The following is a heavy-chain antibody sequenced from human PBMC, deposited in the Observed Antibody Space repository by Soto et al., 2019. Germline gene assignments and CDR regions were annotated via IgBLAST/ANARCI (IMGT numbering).Heavy chain of an antibody. CDR1: GGSVSSGSYY. V-gene: IGHV4-61*01. CDR3: ARGGAIVA. D-gene: IGHD1-26*01. Sequence: QVQLQESGPGLVKPSETPSLTCTVSGGSVSSGSYYWSWIRQPPGKGLEWIGYIYYSGSTNYNPSLKSRVTISVDTSKNQFSLKLSSVTAADTAVYYCARGGAIVAWGQGTLVTVSS. CDR2: IYYSGST. J-gene: IGHJ5*02.